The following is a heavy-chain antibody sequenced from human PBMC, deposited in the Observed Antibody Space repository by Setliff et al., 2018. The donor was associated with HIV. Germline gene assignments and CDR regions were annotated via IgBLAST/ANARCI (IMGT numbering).Heavy chain of an antibody. V-gene: IGHV4-61*02. CDR2: IYTSGST. CDR3: ARGGYYYYFGVDV. CDR1: GGSISSETFS. Sequence: SETLSLTCTVSGGSISSETFSWNWIRQPAGKGLEWIGRIYTSGSTDYNPSLKSRVTMSVDTSKNQFSLKLSSVTAADTAVYYCARGGYYYYFGVDVWGQGTMVTVSS. J-gene: IGHJ6*02. D-gene: IGHD3-16*01.